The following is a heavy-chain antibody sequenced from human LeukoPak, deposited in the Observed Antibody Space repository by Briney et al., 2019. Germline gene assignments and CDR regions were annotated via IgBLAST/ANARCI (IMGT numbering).Heavy chain of an antibody. CDR2: IYYSGST. J-gene: IGHJ4*02. CDR1: GGSISSGGYY. D-gene: IGHD3-10*01. CDR3: ARQVSVSGLSLPDY. Sequence: SETLSLTCTVSGGSISSGGYYWSWIRQHPGKGLEWIGYIYYSGSTYYNPSLKSRVTISVDTSKNQFSLKLSSVTAADTALYFCARQVSVSGLSLPDYWGQGTLVTVSS. V-gene: IGHV4-31*03.